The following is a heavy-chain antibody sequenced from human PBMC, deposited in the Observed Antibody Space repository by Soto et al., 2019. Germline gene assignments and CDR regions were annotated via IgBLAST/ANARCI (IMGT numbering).Heavy chain of an antibody. CDR2: IIPILGIA. CDR3: ARDNVEMATIGFDY. D-gene: IGHD5-12*01. CDR1: GGTFSSYT. J-gene: IGHJ4*02. V-gene: IGHV1-69*08. Sequence: QVQLVQSGAEVKKPGSSVKVSCKASGGTFSSYTISWVRQAPGQGLEWMGRIIPILGIANYAQKFQGRVTITADKSTSTAYMELSSLRSEDTAVYYCARDNVEMATIGFDYWGQGTLVTVSS.